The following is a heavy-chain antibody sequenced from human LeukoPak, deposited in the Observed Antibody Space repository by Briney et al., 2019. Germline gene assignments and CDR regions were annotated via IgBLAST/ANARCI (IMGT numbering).Heavy chain of an antibody. V-gene: IGHV4-59*08. Sequence: SETLSLTCTVSGGSISPFYWSWIRQPPGKGLEWIAYIYYSGSTRYSPSLKSRVAISVDTSNNQGSLKLSSVTAADTAVYYCARHGYCSGGSCYWDYWGQGTLVTVSS. CDR3: ARHGYCSGGSCYWDY. CDR1: GGSISPFY. D-gene: IGHD2-15*01. CDR2: IYYSGST. J-gene: IGHJ4*02.